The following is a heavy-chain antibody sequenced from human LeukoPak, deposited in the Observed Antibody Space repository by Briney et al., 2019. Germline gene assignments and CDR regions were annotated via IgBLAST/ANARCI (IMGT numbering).Heavy chain of an antibody. V-gene: IGHV1-69*06. Sequence: ASVKVSCKASGGTFSSYAISWVRQAPGQGLEWMGGIIPIFGTANYAQKFQGRVTITADKSTSTAYMELSSLRSEDTAVYYCAALYGGYRNYYYYYYMDVWGKGTTVTVSS. J-gene: IGHJ6*03. CDR1: GGTFSSYA. CDR2: IIPIFGTA. CDR3: AALYGGYRNYYYYYYMDV. D-gene: IGHD5-12*01.